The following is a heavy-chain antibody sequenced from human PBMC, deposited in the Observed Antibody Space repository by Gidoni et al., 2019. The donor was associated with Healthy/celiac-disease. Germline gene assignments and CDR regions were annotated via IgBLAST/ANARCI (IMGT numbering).Heavy chain of an antibody. V-gene: IGHV3-30-3*01. Sequence: VLLVESVGVVVPPGMSLKLSCASSGFTFRRYAMHWVRQAPGKGLEWVAVISYDGSNKYYADSVKGRFTSSRDNSKSKRYLQMNSLRAEDTAVYYCARDTATMVRGEPFDYWGQGTLVTVSS. CDR1: GFTFRRYA. CDR3: ARDTATMVRGEPFDY. CDR2: ISYDGSNK. J-gene: IGHJ4*02. D-gene: IGHD3-10*01.